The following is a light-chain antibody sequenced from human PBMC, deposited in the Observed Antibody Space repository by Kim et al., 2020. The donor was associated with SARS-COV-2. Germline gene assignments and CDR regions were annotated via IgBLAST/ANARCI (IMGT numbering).Light chain of an antibody. CDR2: QDS. CDR3: QAWDSSTVV. Sequence: SVSPGQTASITCSGEKVGDKYACWYQQKQGQSPVLVIYQDSKRPSGIPERFSGSNSGNTATLTISGTQAMDEADYYCQAWDSSTVVFGGGTQLTVL. J-gene: IGLJ2*01. CDR1: KVGDKY. V-gene: IGLV3-1*01.